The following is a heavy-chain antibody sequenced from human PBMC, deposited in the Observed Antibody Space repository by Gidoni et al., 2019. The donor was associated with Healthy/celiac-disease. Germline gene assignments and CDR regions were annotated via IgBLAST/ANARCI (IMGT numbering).Heavy chain of an antibody. CDR3: ARDGGSGYCSGGSCYSDAFDI. V-gene: IGHV3-74*01. J-gene: IGHJ3*02. D-gene: IGHD2-15*01. CDR2: INSDGSST. Sequence: EVQLVESGGGLVQPGGSLSLSFSASGFPFSSYWMHLVRQAPGKGLVWVSRINSDGSSTSYADSVKGRFTISRDNAKNTLYLQMNSLRAEDTAVYYCARDGGSGYCSGGSCYSDAFDIWGQGTMVTVSS. CDR1: GFPFSSYW.